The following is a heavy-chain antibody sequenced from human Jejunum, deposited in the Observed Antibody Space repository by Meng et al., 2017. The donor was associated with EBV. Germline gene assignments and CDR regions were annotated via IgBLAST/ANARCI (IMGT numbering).Heavy chain of an antibody. CDR3: VRGGDYCLVY. CDR1: VHSVDSRNW. Sequence: QRQLPGPARVMPSGTRSPPCAFSVHSVDSRNWWSWVRQTPERGLEWIGEIYYSGSTNYNPSLKSRVTILVDRSENHFSLHLSSVTAADTAVYYCVRGGDYCLVYWGQGTLVTVSS. J-gene: IGHJ4*02. CDR2: IYYSGST. D-gene: IGHD2-21*02. V-gene: IGHV4-4*02.